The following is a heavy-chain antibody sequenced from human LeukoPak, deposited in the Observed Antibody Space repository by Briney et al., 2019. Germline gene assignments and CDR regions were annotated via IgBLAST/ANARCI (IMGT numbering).Heavy chain of an antibody. CDR1: GFIFSSYW. CDR2: IKEDGSEQ. CDR3: ARDSFETDIDY. V-gene: IGHV3-7*01. Sequence: GGSLRLSCAASGFIFSSYWMSWVRQAPGKGLEWVANIKEDGSEQYYVDSLKGRFTISRDNAKNSLYLQMNSLIAEDTAVYYCARDSFETDIDYWGPGTLVTVSS. J-gene: IGHJ4*02. D-gene: IGHD1-14*01.